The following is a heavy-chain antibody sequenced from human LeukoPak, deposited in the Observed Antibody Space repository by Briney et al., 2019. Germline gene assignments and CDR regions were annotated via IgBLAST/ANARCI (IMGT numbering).Heavy chain of an antibody. CDR1: CGSVSSGSYY. D-gene: IGHD3-9*01. CDR3: ARDVRTINVLTGYYRPYYYDY. V-gene: IGHV4-61*01. CDR2: IYHTGST. Sequence: SETLSLTCTVSCGSVSSGSYYWCWIRQPPGKGLEWIGHIYHTGSTNYNPSLKSRVTISLDTSKNQFSLKLTSVSAADTAVYYCARDVRTINVLTGYYRPYYYDYWGQGTLVTVSS. J-gene: IGHJ4*02.